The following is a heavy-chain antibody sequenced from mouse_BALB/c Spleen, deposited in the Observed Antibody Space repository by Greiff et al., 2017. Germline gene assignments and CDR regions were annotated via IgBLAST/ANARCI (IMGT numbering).Heavy chain of an antibody. J-gene: IGHJ4*01. D-gene: IGHD1-1*01. Sequence: VMLVESGPELVKPGASVKMSCKASGYTFTDYVISWVKQSPGQGLEWIGEICPGSGSTYYNEKFKGKATLTADKSSNTAYMQLSSLTSEDSAVYFCARPLYYYGSSPVDAMDYWGQGTSVTVSA. CDR3: ARPLYYYGSSPVDAMDY. CDR2: ICPGSGST. CDR1: GYTFTDYV. V-gene: IGHV1-77*01.